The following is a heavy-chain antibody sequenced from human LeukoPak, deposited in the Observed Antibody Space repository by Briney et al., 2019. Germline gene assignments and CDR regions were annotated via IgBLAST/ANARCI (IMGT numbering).Heavy chain of an antibody. V-gene: IGHV3-66*01. D-gene: IGHD1/OR15-1a*01. Sequence: GVLRLSCAASGITVNNNYMSWVRQAPGKGLEWVSVIYSDGRTYYADSVRGRFTISRDNSKNTLYLQMNSLRAEDTAVYYCARSNCNSCYLGVWYYFDYWGQGTLVTVSS. CDR2: IYSDGRT. J-gene: IGHJ4*02. CDR3: ARSNCNSCYLGVWYYFDY. CDR1: GITVNNNY.